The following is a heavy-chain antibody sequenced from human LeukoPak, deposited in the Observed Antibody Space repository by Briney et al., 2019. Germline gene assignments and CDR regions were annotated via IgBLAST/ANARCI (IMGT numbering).Heavy chain of an antibody. V-gene: IGHV3-21*01. CDR2: ISSSSSYI. D-gene: IGHD3-3*01. CDR3: AREVYYDFWSGPTPAFDY. J-gene: IGHJ4*02. Sequence: GGSLRLSCAASGFTFSSYSMNWVRQAPGKGLEWVSSISSSSSYIYYADSVKGRFTISRDNAKNSLYLQMNSLRAEDTAVYYCAREVYYDFWSGPTPAFDYWGQGTLVTVSS. CDR1: GFTFSSYS.